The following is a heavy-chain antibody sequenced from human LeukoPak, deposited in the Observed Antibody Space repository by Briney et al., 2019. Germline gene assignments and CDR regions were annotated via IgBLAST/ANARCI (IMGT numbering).Heavy chain of an antibody. CDR1: GFTFSSYC. CDR2: IWYDGSNK. D-gene: IGHD6-13*01. V-gene: IGHV3-33*06. CDR3: EKSIAAAGTDYFDY. Sequence: PGGSLRLSCAASGFTFSSYCMHWVRQAPGKGLEWVSVIWYDGSNKYYADSVKGRFTISRDNSKNTLYLQMNSLRAGDTAVYYCEKSIAAAGTDYFDYWGQGTLVTVSS. J-gene: IGHJ4*02.